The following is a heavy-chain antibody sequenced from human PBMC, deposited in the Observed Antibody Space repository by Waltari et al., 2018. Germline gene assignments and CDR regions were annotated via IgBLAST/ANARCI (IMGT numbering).Heavy chain of an antibody. CDR1: VYTFTGYY. CDR2: SNPNSGGT. D-gene: IGHD1-1*01. CDR3: ASVNWDLDAFEI. J-gene: IGHJ3*02. Sequence: QVPLVQSGAEVKQPGAPVMVSCQASVYTFTGYYMHWVRQAPGQGREGMGWSNPNSGGTNYDQKFKGRVTMTRDTSMSKSYMELSRLRSDDTAVYYCASVNWDLDAFEIWGQGTMVTVSS. V-gene: IGHV1-2*02.